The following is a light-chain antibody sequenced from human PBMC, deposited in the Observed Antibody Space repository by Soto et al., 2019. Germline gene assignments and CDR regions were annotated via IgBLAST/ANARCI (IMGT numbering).Light chain of an antibody. CDR3: QQRSDWPPWT. CDR1: QSIRPH. J-gene: IGKJ1*01. Sequence: EIVLTQSPATLSLSPGEGANLSCRARQSIRPHLAWYQQRPGQATRLLIYDASNRATGIPARFSGSGAGTDFTHTINRLEPEDFAVYYCQQRSDWPPWTFGQGTKVEIK. CDR2: DAS. V-gene: IGKV3-11*01.